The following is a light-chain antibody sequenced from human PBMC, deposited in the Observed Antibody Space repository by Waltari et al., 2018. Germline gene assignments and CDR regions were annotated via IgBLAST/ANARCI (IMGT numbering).Light chain of an antibody. Sequence: DIQMTQSPSSLSASVGDRVTITCRASQNIDSDLNCYQQKPGKAPRLLTYAASSLQRGVPSRFSGSGSGTDFTLTVSSLQPEDFAIYYCQQSYTTPPMYTFGQGTKLEIK. CDR1: QNIDSD. CDR2: AAS. V-gene: IGKV1-39*01. J-gene: IGKJ2*01. CDR3: QQSYTTPPMYT.